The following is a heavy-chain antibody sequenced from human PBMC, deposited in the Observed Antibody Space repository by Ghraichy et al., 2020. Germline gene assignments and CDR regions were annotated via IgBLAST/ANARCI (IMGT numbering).Heavy chain of an antibody. CDR3: TKDIYQYASEY. CDR1: GFTFSTHA. CDR2: IGSDYST. V-gene: IGHV3-23*01. Sequence: GSLRLSCAATGFTFSTHAMNWVRQAPGKGLEWVSGIGSDYSTHYADSVKGRFTVSRDNSKNTLYLQMNSLRAEDTAVYYCTKDIYQYASEYWGQGTLVTVSS. D-gene: IGHD2-21*01. J-gene: IGHJ4*02.